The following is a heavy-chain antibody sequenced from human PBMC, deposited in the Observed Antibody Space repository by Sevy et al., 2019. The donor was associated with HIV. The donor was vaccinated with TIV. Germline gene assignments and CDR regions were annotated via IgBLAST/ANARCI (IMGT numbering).Heavy chain of an antibody. J-gene: IGHJ4*02. CDR1: GFIFSNYA. V-gene: IGHV3-23*01. Sequence: GGSLRLSCAASGFIFSNYAMSWVGQAPGKGLEWVSTFSFGCGKINYADSVKGRFTISRDNSKNTLYLQMNSLRAEDTALYYCAREGCSKPHDYWGQRTLVTVSS. CDR3: AREGCSKPHDY. CDR2: FSFGCGKI. D-gene: IGHD2-2*01.